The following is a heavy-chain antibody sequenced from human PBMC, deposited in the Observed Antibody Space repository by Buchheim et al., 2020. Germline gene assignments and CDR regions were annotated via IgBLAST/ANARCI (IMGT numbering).Heavy chain of an antibody. CDR1: GFSFSSYW. V-gene: IGHV3-74*01. CDR3: ARGIAATANPNWFDP. J-gene: IGHJ5*02. CDR2: ITSDGSGT. D-gene: IGHD6-25*01. Sequence: EVQLVESGGGLVQPGGSLRLSCAASGFSFSSYWMHWVRQAPGRGLVWDSRITSDGSGTGYADSVTGRFTISRDNAKNTLYLQMNSLSPEDTAVYFCARGIAATANPNWFDPWGQGTL.